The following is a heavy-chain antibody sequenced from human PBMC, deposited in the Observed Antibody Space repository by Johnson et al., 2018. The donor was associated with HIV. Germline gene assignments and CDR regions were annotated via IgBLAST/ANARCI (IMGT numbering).Heavy chain of an antibody. V-gene: IGHV3-66*02. J-gene: IGHJ3*02. Sequence: VQLVESGGGLVQPGGSLRLSCAASGFTVSSNYMSWVRRAPGKGLEWVSGISGSGDTIYYADSVKCRFTISRDTSKHTLYLQMNSLRAEDTAVYYCARESRGSGWGIDAFDIWGQGTMVTVSS. D-gene: IGHD6-19*01. CDR1: GFTVSSNY. CDR2: ISGSGDTI. CDR3: ARESRGSGWGIDAFDI.